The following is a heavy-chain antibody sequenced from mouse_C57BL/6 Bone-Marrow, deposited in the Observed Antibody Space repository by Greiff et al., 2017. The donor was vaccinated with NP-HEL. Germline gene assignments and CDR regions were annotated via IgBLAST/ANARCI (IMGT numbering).Heavy chain of an antibody. V-gene: IGHV1-85*01. CDR2: IYPRDGST. J-gene: IGHJ4*01. Sequence: QVQLKQSGPELVKPGASVKLSCKASGYTFTSYDINWVKQRPGQGLEWIGWIYPRDGSTKYNETFKGKATLTVDTTSSTAYMELHILTSYDSAVYFCTSNAMDYWGQGTSVTVSS. CDR1: GYTFTSYD. CDR3: TSNAMDY.